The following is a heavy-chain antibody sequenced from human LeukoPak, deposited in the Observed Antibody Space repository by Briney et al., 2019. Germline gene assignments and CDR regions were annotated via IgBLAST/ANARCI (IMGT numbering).Heavy chain of an antibody. J-gene: IGHJ4*02. CDR1: GYTFTGYY. CDR3: AKDQGEVATIPDY. Sequence: ATVKLFCKASGYTFTGYYMLWVRQAPGQGLEWRSWVSTNSGDTNYAREFQGRVTMTRDTSIATGYMALSRPRAYDTAVYYCAKDQGEVATIPDYWGQGTLVTVSS. D-gene: IGHD5-24*01. V-gene: IGHV1-2*02. CDR2: VSTNSGDT.